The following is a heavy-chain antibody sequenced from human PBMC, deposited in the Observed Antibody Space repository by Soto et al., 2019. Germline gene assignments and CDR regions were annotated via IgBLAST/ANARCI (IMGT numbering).Heavy chain of an antibody. J-gene: IGHJ3*02. V-gene: IGHV3-48*03. D-gene: IGHD2-2*01. CDR2: ISSSGSTI. CDR1: GFTFSSYE. Sequence: EVQLVESGGGLVQPGGSLRLSCAASGFTFSSYEMNWVRQAPGKGLEWVSYISSSGSTIYYADSVKGRFTISRDNAKNSLYLQMNSLRAEDTAVYYCARCPPYQLLQSAFDIWGQGTMFTVSS. CDR3: ARCPPYQLLQSAFDI.